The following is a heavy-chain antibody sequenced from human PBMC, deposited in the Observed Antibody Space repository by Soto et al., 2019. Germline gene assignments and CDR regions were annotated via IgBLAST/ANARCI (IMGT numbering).Heavy chain of an antibody. CDR1: GVTFSGYG. J-gene: IGHJ4*02. CDR3: ARDPSSGSADY. Sequence: GGSLRLSCVASGVTFSGYGLNWVRQAPGKGLEWVSTIDYSGDSTCYADSVKGRFTVSRDDSKNTLYLQMNSLRAQDTAVYYCARDPSSGSADYWGQGTPVTVSS. CDR2: IDYSGDST. V-gene: IGHV3-23*01. D-gene: IGHD3-10*01.